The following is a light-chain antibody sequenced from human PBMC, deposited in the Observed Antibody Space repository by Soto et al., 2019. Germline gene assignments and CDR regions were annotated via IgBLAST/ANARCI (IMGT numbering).Light chain of an antibody. Sequence: SYELTQPLSVSVALGQTARITCGGNNIGSKNVHWYQQKPGQAPVLVIYRDSKRPSGIPERISGSNSGNTATLTISRAQAGDEADYYCQVWDGSTYVFGTGTKVTVL. CDR1: NIGSKN. J-gene: IGLJ1*01. CDR2: RDS. CDR3: QVWDGSTYV. V-gene: IGLV3-9*01.